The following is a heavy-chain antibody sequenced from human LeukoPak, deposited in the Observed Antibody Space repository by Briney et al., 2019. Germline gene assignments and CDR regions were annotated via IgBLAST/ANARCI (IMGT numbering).Heavy chain of an antibody. J-gene: IGHJ4*02. D-gene: IGHD2-2*02. Sequence: PGGSLRLSCAASGFTFSSYSMNWVRQAPGKGLEWVAVISYDGSNKYYADSVKGRFTISRDNSNNTLYLQMDSLRAEDTAVYYCAKDWGIYLWVRRWVPYFDYWGQGTLVTVSS. V-gene: IGHV3-30*18. CDR1: GFTFSSYS. CDR2: ISYDGSNK. CDR3: AKDWGIYLWVRRWVPYFDY.